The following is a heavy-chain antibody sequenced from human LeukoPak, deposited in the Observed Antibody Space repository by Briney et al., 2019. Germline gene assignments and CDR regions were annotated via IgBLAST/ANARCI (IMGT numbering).Heavy chain of an antibody. Sequence: ASGKVSCKASGYTFTSNFIHWVRQAPGQGLEWMGIINPSGGSPTYAQRFQGRVAMTRDPSTSTVYMELSSLRSEDTAVYYCARETGSLDYWGQGSLVTVSS. CDR2: INPSGGSP. D-gene: IGHD1-1*01. V-gene: IGHV1-46*01. CDR1: GYTFTSNF. CDR3: ARETGSLDY. J-gene: IGHJ4*02.